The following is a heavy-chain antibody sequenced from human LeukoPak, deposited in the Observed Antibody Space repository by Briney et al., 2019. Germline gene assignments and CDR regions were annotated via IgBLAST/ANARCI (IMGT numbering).Heavy chain of an antibody. J-gene: IGHJ4*02. Sequence: SVKVSCKASGGTFSSYAISWVRQAPGQGLEWMGRIIPIFGTANYAQKFQGRVTITTDESTSTAHMELSSLRSEDTVVYYCARDQEDSSSWSYYWGQGTLVTVSS. D-gene: IGHD6-13*01. CDR2: IIPIFGTA. CDR3: ARDQEDSSSWSYY. V-gene: IGHV1-69*05. CDR1: GGTFSSYA.